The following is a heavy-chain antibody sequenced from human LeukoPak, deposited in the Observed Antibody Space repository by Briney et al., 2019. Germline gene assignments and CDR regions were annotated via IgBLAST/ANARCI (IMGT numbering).Heavy chain of an antibody. CDR2: ISWNSGSI. CDR1: GFTFDDYA. Sequence: SGGSLRLSCAASGFTFDDYAMHWVRQAPGKGLEWVSGISWNSGSIGYADSVKGRLTISRDNAKNSLYLQMNSLRAEDTALYYCAKGSSEATDIWGQGTMVTVSS. V-gene: IGHV3-9*01. CDR3: AKGSSEATDI. J-gene: IGHJ3*02. D-gene: IGHD5-12*01.